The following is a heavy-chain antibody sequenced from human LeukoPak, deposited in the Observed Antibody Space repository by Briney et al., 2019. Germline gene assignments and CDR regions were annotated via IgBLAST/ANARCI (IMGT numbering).Heavy chain of an antibody. V-gene: IGHV4-59*08. Sequence: SETLSLTCTVSGGSISSYYWSWIRQPPGKGLEWIGYIYYSGSTNYNPSLKSRVTISVDTSKNQFSLKLSSLTAADAAVYYCARGAKPLGMASRWYFDLWGRGTLVTVSS. CDR3: ARGAKPLGMASRWYFDL. D-gene: IGHD7-27*01. J-gene: IGHJ2*01. CDR1: GGSISSYY. CDR2: IYYSGST.